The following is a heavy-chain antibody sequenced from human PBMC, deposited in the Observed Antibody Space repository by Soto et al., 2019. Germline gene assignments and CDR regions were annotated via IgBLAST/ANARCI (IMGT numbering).Heavy chain of an antibody. D-gene: IGHD6-6*01. CDR1: GFTFSSYG. J-gene: IGHJ6*02. CDR3: ARDDEYSSSSGSKGYYYYYYGMDV. Sequence: GGSLRLSCAASGFTFSSYGMHWVRQAPGKGLEWVAVIWYDGSNKYYADSVKGRFTISRDNSKNTLYLQMNSLRAEGTAVYYCARDDEYSSSSGSKGYYYYYYGMDVWGQGTTVTVSS. CDR2: IWYDGSNK. V-gene: IGHV3-33*01.